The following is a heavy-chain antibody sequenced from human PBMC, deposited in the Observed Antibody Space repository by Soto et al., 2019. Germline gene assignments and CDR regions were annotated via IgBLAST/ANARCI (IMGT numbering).Heavy chain of an antibody. CDR2: IITILGIA. D-gene: IGHD6-13*01. V-gene: IGHV1-69*02. CDR3: AISRYSSSWFGFDY. J-gene: IGHJ4*02. CDR1: GGTFSSYT. Sequence: QVQLVQSGAEVKKPGSSVKVSCKASGGTFSSYTISWVRQAHGQGLEWMGRIITILGIANYAQKFQGRVTITADKSTSTAYMELSSLRSEDTAVYFCAISRYSSSWFGFDYWGQGTLVTVSS.